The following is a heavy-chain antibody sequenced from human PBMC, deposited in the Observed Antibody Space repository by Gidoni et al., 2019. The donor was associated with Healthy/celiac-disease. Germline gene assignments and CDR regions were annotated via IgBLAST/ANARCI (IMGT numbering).Heavy chain of an antibody. CDR3: AKDRVYVVVTANGAFDY. J-gene: IGHJ4*02. V-gene: IGHV3-23*01. CDR1: GFPFSSYA. CDR2: ISGSGGST. Sequence: EVQLLESGGGLVQPGGSLRLSCAASGFPFSSYAMSWVRQAPGKGLEWVSAISGSGGSTYYADSVKGRFTISRDNSKNTLYLQMNSLRAEDTAVYYCAKDRVYVVVTANGAFDYWGQGTLVTVSS. D-gene: IGHD2-21*02.